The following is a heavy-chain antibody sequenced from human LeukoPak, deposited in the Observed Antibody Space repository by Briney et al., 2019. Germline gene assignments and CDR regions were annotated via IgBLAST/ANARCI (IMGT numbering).Heavy chain of an antibody. D-gene: IGHD2-15*01. CDR3: ARHEPFYCSGGSCYGFDY. V-gene: IGHV4-39*01. CDR2: IYYSGST. Sequence: SETLSLTCTVSGGSTSSSSYYWGWIRQPPGKGLEWIGSIYYSGSTYYNPSLKSRVTISVDTSKNQFSLKLSSVTAADTAVYYCARHEPFYCSGGSCYGFDYWGQGTLVTVSS. CDR1: GGSTSSSSYY. J-gene: IGHJ4*02.